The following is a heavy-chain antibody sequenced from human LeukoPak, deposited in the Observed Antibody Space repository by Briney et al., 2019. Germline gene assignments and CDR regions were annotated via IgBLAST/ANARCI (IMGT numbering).Heavy chain of an antibody. Sequence: GGSLRLSRAASGFTFSNYAMNWVRQAPGKGLEWVSTISGVGDSTYYAESVKGRFTMSRDNSKNTVYLQMNSLRVEDTAIYYCAKRADGCSGVSCYYYYMDVWGKGTTVTVSS. J-gene: IGHJ6*03. D-gene: IGHD2-15*01. CDR3: AKRADGCSGVSCYYYYMDV. V-gene: IGHV3-23*01. CDR1: GFTFSNYA. CDR2: ISGVGDST.